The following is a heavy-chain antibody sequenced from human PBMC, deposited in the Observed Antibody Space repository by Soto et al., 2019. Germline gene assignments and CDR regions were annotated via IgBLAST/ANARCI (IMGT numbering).Heavy chain of an antibody. CDR2: VDTSGSPI. V-gene: IGHV3-48*03. D-gene: IGHD1-7*01. CDR3: AGSKRNYGSDS. J-gene: IGHJ4*02. CDR1: GFTFSSYE. Sequence: EVQLVESGGGLVQPGGSLRLSCAASGFTFSSYEMIWVRQAPGKGLESISYVDTSGSPIYYADSVKGRFTISRDNAKKSLFLQMNSLRAEDTAVYYCAGSKRNYGSDSWGQGTLVTVAS.